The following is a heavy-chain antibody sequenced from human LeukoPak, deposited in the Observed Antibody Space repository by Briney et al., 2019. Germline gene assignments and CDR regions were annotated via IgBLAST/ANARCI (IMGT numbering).Heavy chain of an antibody. J-gene: IGHJ4*02. Sequence: SETLSLTCAVYGGSFSGYYWSWIRQPPGKGLEWIGEINHSGSTNYNPSLKSRVTISVDTSKNQFSLKLSSVTAADTAVYYCARHQYPAAADYFDYWGQGTLVTVSS. CDR2: INHSGST. D-gene: IGHD6-13*01. V-gene: IGHV4-34*01. CDR1: GGSFSGYY. CDR3: ARHQYPAAADYFDY.